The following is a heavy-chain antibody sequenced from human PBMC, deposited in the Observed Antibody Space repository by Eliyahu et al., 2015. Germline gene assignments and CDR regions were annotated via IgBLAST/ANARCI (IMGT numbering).Heavy chain of an antibody. V-gene: IGHV5-51*01. CDR3: ARRGLDV. Sequence: EVRLVQSGAEVXKPGESLXXSXQASGYTFTNYXIGWVRQTSGKGLEWVGYIYTGDSDTRYSSSFEGQVTISVDKSSSTAYLQWSSLKASDTAVYFCARRGLDVWGQGTAVTVS. CDR2: IYTGDSDT. J-gene: IGHJ6*02. CDR1: GYTFTNYX.